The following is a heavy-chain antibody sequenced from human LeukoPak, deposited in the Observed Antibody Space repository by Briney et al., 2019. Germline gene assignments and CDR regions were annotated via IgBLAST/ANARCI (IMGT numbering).Heavy chain of an antibody. V-gene: IGHV5-51*01. CDR2: IYPGDSDT. CDR1: GYSFTSYW. J-gene: IGHJ4*02. D-gene: IGHD4-17*01. CDR3: ARPPHDYGDSYDY. Sequence: GESLKISCKGSGYSFTSYWIGWVRQMPGKGLEWMGIIYPGDSDTRYSPSFQGQVTISADKSISTAYLQWSSLKASDTATYYCARPPHDYGDSYDYWGQGTLVTVSS.